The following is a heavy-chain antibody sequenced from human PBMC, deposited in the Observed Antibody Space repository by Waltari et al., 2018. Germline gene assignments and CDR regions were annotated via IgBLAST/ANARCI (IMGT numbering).Heavy chain of an antibody. Sequence: QVQLQESGPGLVKPSETLSLTCTVSGGSISSHYWSWIRQPPGKGLEWIGYIYYSGSTNYNPSLKSRVTISVDTSKNQFSLKLSSVTAADTVVYYCASGYYYYGMDVWGQGTTVTVSS. J-gene: IGHJ6*02. CDR2: IYYSGST. CDR1: GGSISSHY. CDR3: ASGYYYYGMDV. V-gene: IGHV4-59*11.